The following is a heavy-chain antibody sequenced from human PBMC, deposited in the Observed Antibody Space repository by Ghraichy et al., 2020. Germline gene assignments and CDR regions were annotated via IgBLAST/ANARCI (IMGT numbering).Heavy chain of an antibody. CDR2: IYHSGST. Sequence: SETLSLTCTVSGYSISSGYYWGWIRQPPGKGLEWIGSIYHSGSTYYNPSLKSRVTISVDTSKNQFSLKLSSVTAADTAVYYCARDYDRTGSLVGIWGQGTMVTVSS. J-gene: IGHJ3*02. D-gene: IGHD3-16*01. V-gene: IGHV4-38-2*02. CDR3: ARDYDRTGSLVGI. CDR1: GYSISSGYY.